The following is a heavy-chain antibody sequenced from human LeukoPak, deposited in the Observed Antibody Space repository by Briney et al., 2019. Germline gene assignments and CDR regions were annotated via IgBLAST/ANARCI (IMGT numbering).Heavy chain of an antibody. V-gene: IGHV3-7*01. Sequence: PGGSLRLSCEASGFTFSNYWMSWVRQAPGKGLEWVANIKHDGSEKHYVDSVKGRFTISRDNAKNSLYLQMNSLRAEDTAVYYCARDPTIVVVAAAHNWFDPWGQGTLVTVSS. J-gene: IGHJ5*02. CDR2: IKHDGSEK. CDR3: ARDPTIVVVAAAHNWFDP. D-gene: IGHD2-2*01. CDR1: GFTFSNYW.